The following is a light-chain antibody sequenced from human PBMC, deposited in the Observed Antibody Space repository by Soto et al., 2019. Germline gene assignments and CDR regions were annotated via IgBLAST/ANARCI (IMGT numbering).Light chain of an antibody. CDR2: KAS. CDR3: QQYNSYPXT. V-gene: IGKV1-5*03. J-gene: IGKJ1*01. Sequence: DVQMTQSPSTLSASVGDRVTITCRASQSVNSWLAWYQQKPGKVPKLLIYKASSLETGVPSRFSGDGSGTEFTLTIGSLQLDDFASYYCQQYNSYPXTFGQGTKVDI. CDR1: QSVNSW.